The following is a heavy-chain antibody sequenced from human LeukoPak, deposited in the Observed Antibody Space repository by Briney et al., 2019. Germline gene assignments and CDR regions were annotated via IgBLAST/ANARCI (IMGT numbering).Heavy chain of an antibody. CDR1: GGSISSSNW. CDR2: IYHSGST. D-gene: IGHD4-17*01. CDR3: ARVYGDYVRFDP. J-gene: IGHJ5*02. V-gene: IGHV4-4*02. Sequence: SSETLSLTCAVSGGSISSSNWWSWVRQPPGKGLEWIGEIYHSGSTNYNPSLKSRVTISVDKSKNQFSLQLNSVTPEDTAVYYCARVYGDYVRFDPWGQGTLVTVSS.